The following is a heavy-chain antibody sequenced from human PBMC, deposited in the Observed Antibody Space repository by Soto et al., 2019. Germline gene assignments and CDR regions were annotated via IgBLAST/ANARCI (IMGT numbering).Heavy chain of an antibody. CDR1: GGSVSSGSYY. CDR3: ARDLIF. CDR2: IYYSGST. D-gene: IGHD3-3*01. Sequence: NPSETLSLTCTVSGGSVSSGSYYWSWIRQPPGKGLEWIGYIYYSGSTNYNPSLKSRVTISVDTSKNQFSLKLSSVTAADTAVYYCARDLIFWGQGTRVTVSS. J-gene: IGHJ4*02. V-gene: IGHV4-61*01.